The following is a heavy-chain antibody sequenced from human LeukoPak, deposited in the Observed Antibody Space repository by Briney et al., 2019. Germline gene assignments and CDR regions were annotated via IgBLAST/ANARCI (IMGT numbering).Heavy chain of an antibody. Sequence: GGSLRLSCAASGFTFSTYGMNWVRQAPGKGLEWVSYISSSTSTIYYADSVKGRFTISRDNAKSSLYLQLNSLRAEDTAVYYCARMRFDSSGSFPDYFDSWGQGTLVTVSS. CDR1: GFTFSTYG. J-gene: IGHJ4*02. D-gene: IGHD3-22*01. V-gene: IGHV3-48*04. CDR2: ISSSTSTI. CDR3: ARMRFDSSGSFPDYFDS.